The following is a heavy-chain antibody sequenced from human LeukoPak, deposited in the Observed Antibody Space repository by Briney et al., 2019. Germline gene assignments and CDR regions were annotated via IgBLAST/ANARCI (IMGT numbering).Heavy chain of an antibody. CDR1: GYTFTGYY. D-gene: IGHD6-19*01. CDR2: INPNSGGT. CDR3: ARDRTRTGYSSGWYHDY. Sequence: GASVKVSCKASGYTFTGYYMHWVRQAPGQGLEWMGWINPNSGGTNYAQKLQGRVTMTSDTSISTAYMELSRLRSDETAVYYCARDRTRTGYSSGWYHDYWGQGTLVTVSS. V-gene: IGHV1-2*02. J-gene: IGHJ4*02.